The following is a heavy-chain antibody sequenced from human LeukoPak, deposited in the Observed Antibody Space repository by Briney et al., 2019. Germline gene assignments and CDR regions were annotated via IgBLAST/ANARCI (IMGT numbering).Heavy chain of an antibody. D-gene: IGHD3-3*01. CDR2: IYYSGST. J-gene: IGHJ6*03. V-gene: IGHV4-39*07. CDR3: ARGTRAYYYYYYMDV. Sequence: SETLSLTCTVSGASVSGSPYYWGWIRQPPGKGLEWIGNIYYSGSTYYNESLKSRVTISIDTSKNQFSLKLNSVTAADTAVYYCARGTRAYYYYYYMDVWGKGTTVTVSS. CDR1: GASVSGSPYY.